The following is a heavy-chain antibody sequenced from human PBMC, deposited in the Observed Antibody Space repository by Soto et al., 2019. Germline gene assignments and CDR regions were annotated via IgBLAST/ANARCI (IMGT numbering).Heavy chain of an antibody. D-gene: IGHD6-19*01. V-gene: IGHV3-48*01. CDR2: ISSSSSTI. J-gene: IGHJ4*02. CDR1: GLTLRSYR. Sequence: EGSMRLSCAASGLTLRSYRMNWTRQAPGKGLEWVSYISSSSSTIYYADSVKGRFTISRDNAKNSLYLQMNSLRAEDTAVYYCARDTGGAAYSSGWYGYWGQGT. CDR3: ARDTGGAAYSSGWYGY.